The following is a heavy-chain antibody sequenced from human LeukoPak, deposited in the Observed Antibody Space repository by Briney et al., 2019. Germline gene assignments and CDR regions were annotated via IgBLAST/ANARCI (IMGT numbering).Heavy chain of an antibody. CDR2: ISAYNGNT. D-gene: IGHD6-6*01. J-gene: IGHJ4*02. Sequence: GASVKVSCKASGYTFTSYGISWVRQAPGQGLAWMGWISAYNGNTNYAQKLQGRVTMTTDTSTSTAYMELRSLRSDDTAVCYCAREKRAAPGGVFDYWGQGTLVTVSS. V-gene: IGHV1-18*01. CDR3: AREKRAAPGGVFDY. CDR1: GYTFTSYG.